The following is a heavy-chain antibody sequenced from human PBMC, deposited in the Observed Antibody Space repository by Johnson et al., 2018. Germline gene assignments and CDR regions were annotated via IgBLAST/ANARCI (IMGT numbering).Heavy chain of an antibody. J-gene: IGHJ3*01. Sequence: VESGGSLRLSCAASGFTLSNYDIHWVRQVTGKGPEWLSAFGSGGDTYYPGSVRGRFIISREDAKDSVFLQMNSLRAGDTAVYYCVRRARSSASYSDICDVWGQGSVVTVSS. CDR2: FGSGGDT. CDR1: GFTLSNYD. D-gene: IGHD3-16*01. CDR3: VRRARSSASYSDICDV. V-gene: IGHV3-13*01.